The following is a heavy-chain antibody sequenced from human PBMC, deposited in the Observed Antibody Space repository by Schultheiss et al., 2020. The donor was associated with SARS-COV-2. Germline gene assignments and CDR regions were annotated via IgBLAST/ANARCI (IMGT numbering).Heavy chain of an antibody. CDR1: GFTFSSYA. Sequence: GGSLRLSCAASGFTFSSYAMSWVRQAPGKGLEWVGRIRSKANSYATAYAASVKGRFTISRDDSKNTAYLQMNSLRDEDTAVYYCARDTLYGDYVGKYYYYYGMDVWGQGTTVTVSS. V-gene: IGHV3-73*01. D-gene: IGHD4-17*01. CDR3: ARDTLYGDYVGKYYYYYGMDV. CDR2: IRSKANSYAT. J-gene: IGHJ6*02.